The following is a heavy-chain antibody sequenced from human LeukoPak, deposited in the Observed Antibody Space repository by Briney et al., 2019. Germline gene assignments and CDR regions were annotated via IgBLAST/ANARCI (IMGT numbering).Heavy chain of an antibody. V-gene: IGHV1-46*01. Sequence: GASVMVSCKASGDTFTTDYIHWVRQGPGQGPEWMGVSNPSGGSTTNAQKFQGRVTMTRDTSTSTVYMELSSLRSEDTAIYYCARARGSGSYYGHDYYYYHYMDVWGKGTTVTVSS. J-gene: IGHJ6*03. CDR3: ARARGSGSYYGHDYYYYHYMDV. D-gene: IGHD3-10*01. CDR1: GDTFTTDY. CDR2: SNPSGGST.